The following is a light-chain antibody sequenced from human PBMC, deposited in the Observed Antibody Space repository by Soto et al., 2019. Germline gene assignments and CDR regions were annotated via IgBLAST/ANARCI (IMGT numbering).Light chain of an antibody. CDR2: GAS. CDR1: QSVSSN. J-gene: IGKJ3*01. V-gene: IGKV3-15*01. Sequence: EIVMTQSPATLSVSPGERATLSCRASQSVSSNLAWYQQKPGQAPRLLIYGASNRSTGIPARFSGSGSGTEFTLTISSLQSEDFAVYYCQQYNNWHTFGPGTKVDIK. CDR3: QQYNNWHT.